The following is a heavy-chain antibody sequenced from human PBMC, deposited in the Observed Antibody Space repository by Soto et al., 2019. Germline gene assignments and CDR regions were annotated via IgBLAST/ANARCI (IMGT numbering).Heavy chain of an antibody. CDR2: INPNCGGT. CDR1: GYTFTGYY. CDR3: ARDLAAPDVHWFDP. Sequence: ASVKVSCKASGYTFTGYYMHWVRQAPGQGLEWMGWINPNCGGTNYAQKFQGRVTMTRDTSISTAYMELSRLRSDDKAVYYCARDLAAPDVHWFDPWGQGTLVTVSS. V-gene: IGHV1-2*02. J-gene: IGHJ5*02. D-gene: IGHD6-13*01.